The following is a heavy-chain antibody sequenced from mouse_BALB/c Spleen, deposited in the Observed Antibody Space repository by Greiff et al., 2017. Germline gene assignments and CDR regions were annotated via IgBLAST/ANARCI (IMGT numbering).Heavy chain of an antibody. CDR2: IWAGGST. V-gene: IGHV2-9*02. Sequence: VQRVESGPGLVAPSQSLSITCTVSGFSLTSYGVHWVRQPPGKGLEWLGVIWAGGSTNYNSALMSRLSISKDNSKSQVFLKMNSLQTDDTAMYYCARELTGTYWYFDVWGAGTTVTVSS. J-gene: IGHJ1*01. CDR3: ARELTGTYWYFDV. CDR1: GFSLTSYG. D-gene: IGHD4-1*01.